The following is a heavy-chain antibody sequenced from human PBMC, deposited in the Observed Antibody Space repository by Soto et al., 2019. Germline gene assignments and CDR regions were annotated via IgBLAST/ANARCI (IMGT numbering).Heavy chain of an antibody. CDR2: INYSWTT. Sequence: QVQLQESGPGLVKPSQTLSLTCSVSGGSFSSDSFIWSWVRQFPGKGLEWIGYINYSWTTYYNPSLRSRITMSVDTSKNQFSLNLSSVTAADTAVYYCARDHKWDGMDVWGQGTTVTVSS. V-gene: IGHV4-31*03. CDR3: ARDHKWDGMDV. D-gene: IGHD1-26*01. J-gene: IGHJ6*02. CDR1: GGSFSSDSFI.